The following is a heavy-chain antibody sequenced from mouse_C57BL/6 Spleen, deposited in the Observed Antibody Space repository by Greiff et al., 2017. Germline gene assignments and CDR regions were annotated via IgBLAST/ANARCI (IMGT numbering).Heavy chain of an antibody. V-gene: IGHV1-5*01. J-gene: IGHJ2*01. CDR1: GYTFTSYW. CDR2: IYPGYSDT. CDR3: TRKGDGYYDYFDY. D-gene: IGHD2-3*01. Sequence: EVQLQESGTVLARPGASVKMSCKTSGYTFTSYWMHWVKQRPGQGLEWIGAIYPGYSDTSYNQKFKGKAKLTAVTSASTAYMELSSLTNGDSAVYYCTRKGDGYYDYFDYWGQGTTRTVSS.